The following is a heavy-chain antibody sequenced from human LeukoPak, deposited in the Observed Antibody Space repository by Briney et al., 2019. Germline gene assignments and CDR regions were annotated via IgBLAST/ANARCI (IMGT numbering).Heavy chain of an antibody. CDR3: ARDSPDGSGTYYNDSPDY. CDR1: GYTFSSYG. CDR2: ISAYNGNT. D-gene: IGHD3-10*01. V-gene: IGHV1-18*01. Sequence: GASVKVSCKASGYTFSSYGISWVRQAPGQGLEWMGWISAYNGNTNYRQKLQGRVTMTTDTSTSTAYMDLRSLRSDDTAIYYSARDSPDGSGTYYNDSPDYWGQGTLVTVSS. J-gene: IGHJ4*02.